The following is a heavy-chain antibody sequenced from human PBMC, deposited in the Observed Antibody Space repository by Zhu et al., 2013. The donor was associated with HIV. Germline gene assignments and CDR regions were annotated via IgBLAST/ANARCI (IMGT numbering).Heavy chain of an antibody. Sequence: QVQLVQSGAEVKKPGASVRVSCKASGYIFSSYYIHWVRQAPGQGLEWMGWINPNAGGTMYPEKFQGRVTMTRDTPSNVAYMELRSLRSDDTAVYYCAREGGALDIVLEGAMDVWGKGTTVTVSS. CDR2: INPNAGGT. CDR3: AREGGALDIVLEGAMDV. J-gene: IGHJ6*03. CDR1: GYIFSSYY. V-gene: IGHV1-2*02. D-gene: IGHD2-8*01.